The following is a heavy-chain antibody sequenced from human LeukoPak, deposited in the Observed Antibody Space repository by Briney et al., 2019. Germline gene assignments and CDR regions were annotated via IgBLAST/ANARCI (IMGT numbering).Heavy chain of an antibody. CDR1: EFAFSDFY. J-gene: IGHJ4*02. V-gene: IGHV3-11*06. CDR3: ARTNLGSGWRFDY. Sequence: NPGGSLRLSCGASEFAFSDFYMTWIRQAPGKGLEWVSYISSSSSHTNYADSVKGRFTISRDNAKNSLYLQMNSLRAEDTAVYYCARTNLGSGWRFDYWGQGTPVTVSS. D-gene: IGHD6-19*01. CDR2: ISSSSSHT.